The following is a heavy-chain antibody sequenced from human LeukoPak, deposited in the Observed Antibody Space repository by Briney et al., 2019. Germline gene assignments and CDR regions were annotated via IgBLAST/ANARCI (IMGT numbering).Heavy chain of an antibody. D-gene: IGHD2-2*01. CDR2: IIPIFGTA. V-gene: IGHV1-69*01. Sequence: VKVSCKASGGTFSSYAISWVRQAPGQGLEWMGGIIPIFGTANYAQKFQGRVTITADESTSTAYMELSSLRSEDTAVHYCARGSLCSSTSCYPDYWGQGTLVTVSS. J-gene: IGHJ4*02. CDR3: ARGSLCSSTSCYPDY. CDR1: GGTFSSYA.